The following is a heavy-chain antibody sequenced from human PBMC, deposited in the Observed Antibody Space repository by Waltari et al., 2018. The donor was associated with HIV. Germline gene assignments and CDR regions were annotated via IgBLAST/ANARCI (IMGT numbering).Heavy chain of an antibody. CDR3: ARGVVATEAMSDYYYGMDV. Sequence: APGQGLEWMGGIIPIFGTANYAQKFQGRVTITADESTSTAYMELSSLRSEDTAVYYCARGVVATEAMSDYYYGMDVWGQGTTVTVSS. J-gene: IGHJ6*02. V-gene: IGHV1-69*01. D-gene: IGHD5-12*01. CDR2: IIPIFGTA.